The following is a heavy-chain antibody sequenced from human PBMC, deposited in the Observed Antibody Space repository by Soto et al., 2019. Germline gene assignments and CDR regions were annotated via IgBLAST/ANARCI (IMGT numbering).Heavy chain of an antibody. CDR3: AKPGEPGGYFDY. CDR1: GFTFSSYA. CDR2: ISGSGGST. J-gene: IGHJ4*02. V-gene: IGHV3-23*01. D-gene: IGHD3-16*01. Sequence: GGSLRLSCAASGFTFSSYAMSWVRQAPGKGLEWVSAISGSGGSTYYADSVKGRFTISRDNSKNTLYLQMNSLRAEDTAVYYGAKPGEPGGYFDYWGQGTLVTVSS.